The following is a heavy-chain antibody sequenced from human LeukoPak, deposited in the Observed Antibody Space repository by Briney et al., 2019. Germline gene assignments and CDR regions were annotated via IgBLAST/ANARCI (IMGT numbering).Heavy chain of an antibody. Sequence: GGSLRLSCAASGFSVNNNYLTWVRQAPGKGLEWVSVIYSGGSTYYAEAVKGRFTISRDISNNTLSLQMSSLRVEDTAVYYCAREQLVAAYNWFDPWGQGTLVTVSS. V-gene: IGHV3-66*01. J-gene: IGHJ5*02. CDR2: IYSGGST. CDR3: AREQLVAAYNWFDP. CDR1: GFSVNNNY. D-gene: IGHD6-13*01.